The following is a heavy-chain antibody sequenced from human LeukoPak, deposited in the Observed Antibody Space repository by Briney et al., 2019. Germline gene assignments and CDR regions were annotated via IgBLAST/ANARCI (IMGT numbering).Heavy chain of an antibody. CDR2: ISYDGSTK. CDR1: GFTFSSYG. Sequence: PGGSLRLSCAASGFTFSSYGTHWVRQAPGKGLEWVAVISYDGSTKYYADSVKGRFTISRDNSKNTLYLQMNSLRAEDTAVYYCARIVSKIYYYYYYGMDVWGKGTTVTVSS. V-gene: IGHV3-30*03. D-gene: IGHD3-22*01. CDR3: ARIVSKIYYYYYYGMDV. J-gene: IGHJ6*04.